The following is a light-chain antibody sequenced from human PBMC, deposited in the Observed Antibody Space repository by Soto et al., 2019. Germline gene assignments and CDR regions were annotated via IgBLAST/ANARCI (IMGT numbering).Light chain of an antibody. CDR3: QQFNNYPIT. CDR2: DAS. Sequence: IQLTQSQSSLSASVGDCFTSTCRASQGISSALAWYQQKPGKAPKLLMYDASSLESGVPSRFRGSGSRTDFTLTISSLQPEDVSTEDCQQFNNYPITFGQGTRLEIK. J-gene: IGKJ5*01. V-gene: IGKV1D-13*01. CDR1: QGISSA.